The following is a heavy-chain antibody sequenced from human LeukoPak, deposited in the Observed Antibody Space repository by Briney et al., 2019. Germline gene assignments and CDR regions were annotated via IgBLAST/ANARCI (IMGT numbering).Heavy chain of an antibody. V-gene: IGHV4-39*01. Sequence: SETLSLTCTVSGGSISSTSYYWGWIRQPPGRGLEWIASIYYSGTTYYNPSLKSRVTISADTSKNQFSLKLSSVTAADTAVYYCYGSGSFYYYYGMDVWGKGTTVTVSS. D-gene: IGHD3-10*01. J-gene: IGHJ6*04. CDR2: IYYSGTT. CDR3: YGSGSFYYYYGMDV. CDR1: GGSISSTSYY.